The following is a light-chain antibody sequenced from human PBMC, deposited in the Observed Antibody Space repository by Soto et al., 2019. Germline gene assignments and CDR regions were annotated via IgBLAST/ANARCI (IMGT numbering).Light chain of an antibody. V-gene: IGKV3-20*01. CDR1: QSVSSSY. CDR2: GAS. Sequence: EIGLTQSPCALSLSPGERATLSCRASQSVSSSYLAWYQQKPGQAPRLLIYGASSRATGIPDRFTGSGSGTDFTLTINRLEPEDFAVYYCQQYGGFPVTFGQGTKVDIK. CDR3: QQYGGFPVT. J-gene: IGKJ1*01.